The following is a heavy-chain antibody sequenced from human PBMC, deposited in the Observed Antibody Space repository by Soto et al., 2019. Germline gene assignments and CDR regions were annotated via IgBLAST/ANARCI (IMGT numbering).Heavy chain of an antibody. CDR2: INAGNGNT. D-gene: IGHD5-12*01. CDR3: ARGGYGRADFDY. V-gene: IGHV1-3*01. Sequence: QVQLVQSGAEVKKPGASVKVSCKASGYTFTSYAMHWVRQAPGQRLEWMGWINAGNGNTKYSQKFQGRVTITRDTSASTAYMELSSLRSEDTAVYYCARGGYGRADFDYWGQGTLVTVSS. CDR1: GYTFTSYA. J-gene: IGHJ4*02.